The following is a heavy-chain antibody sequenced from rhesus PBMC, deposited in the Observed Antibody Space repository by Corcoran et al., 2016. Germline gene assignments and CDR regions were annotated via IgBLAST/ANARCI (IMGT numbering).Heavy chain of an antibody. J-gene: IGHJ4*01. Sequence: NLVQLGEEVQGPGVSWKFHCRTSGNGLRIYGSVWVPRRPRKGLESMVPIHPSYSDTRYSPSFQGQFTTSADKSISTTYLQWSSLKASDSATYYCAKEGRQLEQDYWGQGVLVTVSS. V-gene: IGHV5-2*01. D-gene: IGHD6-25*01. CDR3: AKEGRQLEQDY. CDR2: IHPSYSDT. CDR1: GNGLRIYG.